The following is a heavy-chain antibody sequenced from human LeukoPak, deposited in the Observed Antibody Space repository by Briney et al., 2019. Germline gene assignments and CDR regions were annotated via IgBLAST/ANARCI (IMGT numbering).Heavy chain of an antibody. D-gene: IGHD2-15*01. Sequence: ASVKVSCKASGYTFSGYYMHWVRQAPGQGLEWMRRINSNTGGTIYAQKFQGRVTMTRDTSISTAYMEVSRLISDDTAVYYCARDDRLRAFDIWGQGTMVLVSS. CDR1: GYTFSGYY. J-gene: IGHJ3*02. CDR2: INSNTGGT. CDR3: ARDDRLRAFDI. V-gene: IGHV1-2*06.